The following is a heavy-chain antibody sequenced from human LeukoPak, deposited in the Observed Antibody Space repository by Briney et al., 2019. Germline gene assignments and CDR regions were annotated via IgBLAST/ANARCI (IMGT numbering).Heavy chain of an antibody. D-gene: IGHD3-10*01. CDR1: GGSFSGYY. CDR3: ERGPGLYYYGSGSYRFDP. J-gene: IGHJ5*02. V-gene: IGHV4-34*01. CDR2: INHSGST. Sequence: SETLSLTCAVYGGSFSGYYWSWIRQPPGKGLEWIGEINHSGSTNYDPSLKSRVTISVDTSKNQFSLKLSSVTAADTAVYYCERGPGLYYYGSGSYRFDPWGQGTLVTVSS.